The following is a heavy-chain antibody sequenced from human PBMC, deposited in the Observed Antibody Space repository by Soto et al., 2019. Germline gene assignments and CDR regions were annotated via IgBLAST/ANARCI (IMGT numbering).Heavy chain of an antibody. CDR2: ISSSGSTI. D-gene: IGHD5-12*01. J-gene: IGHJ6*03. CDR1: GFTFSDYY. Sequence: GGSLRLSCAASGFTFSDYYMSWIRQAPGKGLEWVSYISSSGSTIYYADSVKGRFTISRDNAKNSLYLQMNSLRAEDTAVYYCARDEYSGYDSSDYYYMDVWGKGTTVTVSS. CDR3: ARDEYSGYDSSDYYYMDV. V-gene: IGHV3-11*01.